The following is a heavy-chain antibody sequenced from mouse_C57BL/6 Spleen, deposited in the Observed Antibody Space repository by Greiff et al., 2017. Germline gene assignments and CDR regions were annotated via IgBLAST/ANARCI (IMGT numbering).Heavy chain of an antibody. V-gene: IGHV1-26*01. D-gene: IGHD2-4*01. J-gene: IGHJ3*01. Sequence: EVQLQQSGPELVKPGASVKISCKASGYTFTDYYMNWVKQSHGKSLEWIGDINPNNGGTSYNQKFKGKATLTVDKSSSTAYMELRSLTSEDSAVYYCAYDYDGFAYWGQGTLVTVSA. CDR2: INPNNGGT. CDR3: AYDYDGFAY. CDR1: GYTFTDYY.